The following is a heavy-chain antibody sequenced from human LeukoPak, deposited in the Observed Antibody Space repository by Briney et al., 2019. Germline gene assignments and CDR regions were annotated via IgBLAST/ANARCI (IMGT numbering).Heavy chain of an antibody. CDR2: IHHSGGT. Sequence: PSETLSLTCTVSGASVSRNWWSWVRQPPGKGLEWIGEIHHSGGTNYNPSLKSRVTMSLDNSNNHFSLKLSSVTAADTAVYYCATLRDIVVVATTPTDVWGKGTTVIVSS. D-gene: IGHD2-2*01. V-gene: IGHV4-4*02. J-gene: IGHJ6*04. CDR3: ATLRDIVVVATTPTDV. CDR1: GASVSRNW.